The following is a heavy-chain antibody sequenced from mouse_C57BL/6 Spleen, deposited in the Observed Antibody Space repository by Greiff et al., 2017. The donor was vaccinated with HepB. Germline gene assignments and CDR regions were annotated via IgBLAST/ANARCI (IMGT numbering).Heavy chain of an antibody. D-gene: IGHD1-1*01. CDR1: GYTFTSYW. CDR3: ARVGSSYGYFDV. Sequence: QVQLQQPGAELVKPGASVKLSCKASGYTFTSYWMQWVKQRPGQGLEWIGEIDPSDSYTNYNQKFKGKATLTVDTSSSTAYMQLSSLTSEDSAVYYFARVGSSYGYFDVWGTGTTVTVSS. V-gene: IGHV1-50*01. CDR2: IDPSDSYT. J-gene: IGHJ1*03.